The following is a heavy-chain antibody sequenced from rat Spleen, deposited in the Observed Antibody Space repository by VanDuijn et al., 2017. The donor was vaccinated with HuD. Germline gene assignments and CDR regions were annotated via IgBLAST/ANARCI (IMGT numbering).Heavy chain of an antibody. J-gene: IGHJ2*01. CDR2: ISYEGSST. CDR3: ARHSGPLFDY. CDR1: GFIFSDYY. D-gene: IGHD3-1*01. V-gene: IGHV5-22*01. Sequence: EVQLVESGGGSVQPGRSLKLSCAASGFIFSDYYMAWVRQAPKKGLEWVASISYEGSSTYYGDSVKGRFTISRDNAKSTLYLQMNSLRSEDTATYYCARHSGPLFDYWGQGVMVTVSS.